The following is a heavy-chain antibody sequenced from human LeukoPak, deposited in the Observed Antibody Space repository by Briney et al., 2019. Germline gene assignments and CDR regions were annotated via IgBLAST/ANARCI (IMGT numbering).Heavy chain of an antibody. J-gene: IGHJ4*02. CDR2: INSDGSST. V-gene: IGHV3-74*01. CDR1: GFTFSSYW. CDR3: ARGDGYSYGPLY. Sequence: GGSLRLSCAAAGFTFSSYWMHWVRQAPGKGLVWVSRINSDGSSTSYADSVKGRFTVSRDNAKNTLYLQMNSLRAEDTAVYYCARGDGYSYGPLYWGQGTLVTVSS. D-gene: IGHD5-18*01.